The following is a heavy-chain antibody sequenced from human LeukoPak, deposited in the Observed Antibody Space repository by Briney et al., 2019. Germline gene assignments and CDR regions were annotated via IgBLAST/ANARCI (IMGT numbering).Heavy chain of an antibody. CDR2: ISYDGSNK. J-gene: IGHJ3*02. V-gene: IGHV3-30*18. CDR1: GFTFSSYG. Sequence: GRSLRLSCAASGFTFSSYGMHWVRQAPGKGLGWVAVISYDGSNKYYADSVESRFTISRDNSKNTLYLQMNSLRAEDTAVYYCAKDADAFAIWGQGTMVSVSS. CDR3: AKDADAFAI.